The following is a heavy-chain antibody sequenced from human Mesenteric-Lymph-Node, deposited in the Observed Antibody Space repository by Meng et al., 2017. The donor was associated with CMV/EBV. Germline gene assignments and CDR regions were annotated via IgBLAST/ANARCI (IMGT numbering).Heavy chain of an antibody. CDR2: INPSGGST. V-gene: IGHV1-46*01. CDR3: ARDPVKRGATVKFGNFDY. Sequence: ASVKVSCKASGYTFTSYGISWVRQAPGQGLEWMGIINPSGGSTSYAQKFQGRVTMTRDTSTSTVYMELSSLRSEDTAVYYCARDPVKRGATVKFGNFDYWGQGTLVTVSS. CDR1: GYTFTSYG. J-gene: IGHJ4*02. D-gene: IGHD4-11*01.